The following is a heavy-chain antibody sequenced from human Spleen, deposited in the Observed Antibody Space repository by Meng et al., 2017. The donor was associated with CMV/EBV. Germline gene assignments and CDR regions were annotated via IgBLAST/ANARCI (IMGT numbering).Heavy chain of an antibody. V-gene: IGHV1-69*05. D-gene: IGHD3-10*01. Sequence: SVKVSCKASGGTLSSYAITWVRRAPGQGLEWMGDIIPIFDTTHYAQMFQGRVTITTDESTTTAYMELSRLRSEDTALYYCASGATMIRGVMPPGYWGQGTLVTVSS. J-gene: IGHJ4*02. CDR3: ASGATMIRGVMPPGY. CDR1: GGTLSSYA. CDR2: IIPIFDTT.